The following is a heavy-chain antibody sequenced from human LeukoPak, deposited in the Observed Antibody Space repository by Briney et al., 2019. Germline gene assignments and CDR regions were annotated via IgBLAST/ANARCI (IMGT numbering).Heavy chain of an antibody. D-gene: IGHD2-2*01. CDR1: GYTFTGYY. Sequence: ASVKVSCKASGYTFTGYYMHWVRQAPGQGLEWMGWINPNSGGTNYAQKFQGRVTMNRDTSISTAYMELSRLRSDDTAVYYCARALAYCSSTSCRYGMDVWGQGTTVTVSS. J-gene: IGHJ6*02. CDR2: INPNSGGT. CDR3: ARALAYCSSTSCRYGMDV. V-gene: IGHV1-2*02.